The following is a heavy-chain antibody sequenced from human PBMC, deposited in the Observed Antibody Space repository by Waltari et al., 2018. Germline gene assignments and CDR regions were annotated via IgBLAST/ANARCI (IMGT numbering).Heavy chain of an antibody. CDR1: GPAFNAYT. CDR3: ARGEGAQWLLRTSPGALDI. Sequence: QVQLVQSGGGVVQPGGSLRLSCAASGPAFNAYTMHWVRQAPGKGLEWVAVISYVESNKNYADSVKGRFTISRDNSQDTLYLQMNSLRPEDTALYYCARGEGAQWLLRTSPGALDIWGQGTVVTVSS. V-gene: IGHV3-30-3*01. D-gene: IGHD6-19*01. CDR2: ISYVESNK. J-gene: IGHJ3*02.